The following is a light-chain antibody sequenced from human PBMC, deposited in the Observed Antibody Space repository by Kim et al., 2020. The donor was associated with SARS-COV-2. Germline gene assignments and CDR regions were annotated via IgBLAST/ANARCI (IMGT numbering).Light chain of an antibody. Sequence: GDRVTLTCRARQGIRNDLSWYQKKPGKAPKRLIYAASSLQSGVPPRFSGSGSGTEFTLTISSLQPDDFATYYCLQYDGYPWTFGQGTKVDIK. V-gene: IGKV1-17*01. CDR3: LQYDGYPWT. CDR1: QGIRND. J-gene: IGKJ1*01. CDR2: AAS.